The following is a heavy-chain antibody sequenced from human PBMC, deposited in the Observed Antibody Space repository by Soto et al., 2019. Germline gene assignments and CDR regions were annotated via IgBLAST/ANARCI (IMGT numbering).Heavy chain of an antibody. Sequence: SGPTLVNPTQTLTLTCTFSGFSLSTDDVGVGWIRQPHRKALDWLAVIYWDDDKRYSPSLKSRLTITKNTSKNQVLLTMTNMDPVDTATYFCARSKYSISSFDYWGQGALVTSPQ. CDR3: ARSKYSISSFDY. CDR2: IYWDDDK. D-gene: IGHD6-6*01. J-gene: IGHJ4*02. CDR1: GFSLSTDDVG. V-gene: IGHV2-5*02.